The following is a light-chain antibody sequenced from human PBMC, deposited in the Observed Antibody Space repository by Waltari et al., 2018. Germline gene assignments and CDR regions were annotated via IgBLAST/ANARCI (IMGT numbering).Light chain of an antibody. CDR3: QQASRFPRT. V-gene: IGKV1D-12*01. CDR2: YIS. J-gene: IGKJ4*01. CDR1: QGLDNW. Sequence: DIQMTQSPSSVSASVGDRVTITCRASQGLDNWVSWYQQKPGEAPRLLIYYISNLETGVPSRFSGSGSGTDFTLTINSLQPEDYATYYCQQASRFPRTFSGGTKVDVK.